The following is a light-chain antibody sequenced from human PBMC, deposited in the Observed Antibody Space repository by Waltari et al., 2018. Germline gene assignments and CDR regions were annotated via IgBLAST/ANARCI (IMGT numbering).Light chain of an antibody. CDR1: QSVMNN. CDR3: QQYNNWPPWT. Sequence: EIVMTQSPATLSVSPGERATLSCRASQSVMNNLVGYQQKPGQAPRLLIYGASTRVTGIPARFSGSGSRTEFTLTISSLQSEDFAVYYCQQYNNWPPWTFGQGTKVEIK. CDR2: GAS. J-gene: IGKJ1*01. V-gene: IGKV3-15*01.